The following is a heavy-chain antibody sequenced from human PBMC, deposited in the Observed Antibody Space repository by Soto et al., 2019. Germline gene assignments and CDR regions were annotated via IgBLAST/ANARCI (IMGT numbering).Heavy chain of an antibody. V-gene: IGHV1-18*01. J-gene: IGHJ6*02. Sequence: QVQLVQSRGEVKKPGASVQVSCKTSGYSFTTYGISWVRQAPGQGLEWMGWISGYNGNTNYAQNLQGRVTMTTDTSTSTAYMERRSLRSDDTAVYYCAREGPAPYYYYGMDVWGQGSTVTVSS. CDR1: GYSFTTYG. CDR3: AREGPAPYYYYGMDV. CDR2: ISGYNGNT.